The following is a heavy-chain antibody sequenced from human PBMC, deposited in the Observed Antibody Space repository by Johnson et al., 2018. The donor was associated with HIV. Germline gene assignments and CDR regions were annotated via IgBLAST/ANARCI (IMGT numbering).Heavy chain of an antibody. CDR3: ARDVNYRYCTITSCSDAFDI. Sequence: QVQLVESGGGVVQPGRSLRLSCAASGFTFSSYAMHWVRQAPGKGLEWVAVISYDGSNKYYADSVKGRFTISRDNSKNTLYLQMNSLRAEDPAVYYCARDVNYRYCTITSCSDAFDIWGQGTLVTVSS. V-gene: IGHV3-30*14. D-gene: IGHD2-2*01. CDR2: ISYDGSNK. J-gene: IGHJ3*02. CDR1: GFTFSSYA.